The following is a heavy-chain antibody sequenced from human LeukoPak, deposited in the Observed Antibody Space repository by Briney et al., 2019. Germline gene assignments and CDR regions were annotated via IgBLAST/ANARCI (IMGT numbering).Heavy chain of an antibody. Sequence: PGGSLRLSCAASGFTFSSNYMSWVRQAPGKGLEWVSLIYTGGDTYYADSVKGRFTISRDNSKNTLYLQMNTLRAEDTAVYYCARAESSNWYWYFDLWGRGTLVTVSS. CDR3: ARAESSNWYWYFDL. CDR2: IYTGGDT. D-gene: IGHD6-13*01. V-gene: IGHV3-53*01. J-gene: IGHJ2*01. CDR1: GFTFSSNY.